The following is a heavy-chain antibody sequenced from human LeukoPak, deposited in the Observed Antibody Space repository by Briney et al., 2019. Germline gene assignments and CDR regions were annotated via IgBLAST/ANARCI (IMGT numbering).Heavy chain of an antibody. D-gene: IGHD3-22*01. CDR3: ARGPPLAYYGTGGYYFFDY. J-gene: IGHJ4*02. CDR2: VNHSGST. Sequence: PSETLSLTCSAYGRSFGGYFWSWIRQPPGEGLEWIGEVNHSGSTNYNPSLKSRVTISVDTSRTQFSLNLRSVTAADTAVYYCARGPPLAYYGTGGYYFFDYWGQGILVTVSP. V-gene: IGHV4-34*01. CDR1: GRSFGGYF.